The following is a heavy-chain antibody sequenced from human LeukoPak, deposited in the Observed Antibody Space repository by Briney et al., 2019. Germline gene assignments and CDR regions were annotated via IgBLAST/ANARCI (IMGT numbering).Heavy chain of an antibody. CDR3: ARDPADYYDSSGYPDAFDI. CDR1: GFTFSSYE. CDR2: ISSSGSTI. D-gene: IGHD3-22*01. V-gene: IGHV3-48*03. Sequence: GGSLRLSCAASGFTFSSYEMNWVRQAPGKGLEWVSYISSSGSTIYYADSVKGRFTISRDNAKNSLYLQMNSLRAEDTAVYYCARDPADYYDSSGYPDAFDIWGQGTMVTVSS. J-gene: IGHJ3*02.